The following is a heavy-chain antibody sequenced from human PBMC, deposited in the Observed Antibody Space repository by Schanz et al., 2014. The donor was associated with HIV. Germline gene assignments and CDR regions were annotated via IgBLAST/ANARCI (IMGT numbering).Heavy chain of an antibody. CDR3: ARAGDISGYYIDY. J-gene: IGHJ4*02. CDR1: GDPFKSHG. D-gene: IGHD3-22*01. V-gene: IGHV1-69*01. CDR2: IIPVFGTT. Sequence: QVHLVQSGAALRKPGTSVRVSCMVPGDPFKSHGFGWVRQAPGQGPEWMGGIIPVFGTTDYAQKFQGTVTITADESTSTAYMELSSLRSEDTAVYYCARAGDISGYYIDYWGQGTLVTVSS.